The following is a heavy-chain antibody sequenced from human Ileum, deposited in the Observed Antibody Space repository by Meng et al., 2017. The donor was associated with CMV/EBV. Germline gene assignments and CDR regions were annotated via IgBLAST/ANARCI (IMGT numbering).Heavy chain of an antibody. V-gene: IGHV4-4*07. D-gene: IGHD2-15*01. CDR3: ARWGSGMSPTADWFDP. CDR2: IYSNGAT. CDR1: GDSMNDYF. J-gene: IGHJ5*02. Sequence: QVNLQEPGPGLVKPSETLSLTCTVSGDSMNDYFWTWIRQPAGKGLEWIGRIYSNGATNYNPSLQSRVTMSIDTSKNQFSLKVTSVTAADTAVYYCARWGSGMSPTADWFDPWGQGTLVTASS.